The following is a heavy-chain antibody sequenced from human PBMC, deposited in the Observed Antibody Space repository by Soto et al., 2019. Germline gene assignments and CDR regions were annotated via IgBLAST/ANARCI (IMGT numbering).Heavy chain of an antibody. V-gene: IGHV1-46*01. D-gene: IGHD2-15*01. CDR1: GYTFTSYY. J-gene: IGHJ4*02. CDR2: INPSGGST. CDR3: ARGWRHCSGGSCYSPLLYYFDY. Sequence: ASVKVSCKASGYTFTSYYMHWVRQAPGQGLEWMGIINPSGGSTSYAQKFQGRVTMTRDTSTSTVYMELSSLRSEDTAVYYCARGWRHCSGGSCYSPLLYYFDYWGQGTLVTVSS.